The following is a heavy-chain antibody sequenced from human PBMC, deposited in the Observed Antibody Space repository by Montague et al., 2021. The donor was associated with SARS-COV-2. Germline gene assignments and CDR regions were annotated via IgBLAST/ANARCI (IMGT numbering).Heavy chain of an antibody. CDR3: AVELNYFFDY. Sequence: SGTLSLTCNVSGDSITNTRYFWGWNRQPPGKALEWIGSIYHNGKTYYNPSLELRALLSIDTSKNQFSLRTASAIASDTAVYYCAVELNYFFDYWGQGFLVTVSS. J-gene: IGHJ4*02. CDR1: GDSITNTRYF. V-gene: IGHV4-39*01. CDR2: IYHNGKT. D-gene: IGHD1-7*01.